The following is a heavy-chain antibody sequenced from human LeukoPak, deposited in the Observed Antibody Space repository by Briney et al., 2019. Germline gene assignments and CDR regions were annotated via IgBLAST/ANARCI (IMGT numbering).Heavy chain of an antibody. Sequence: ASVKVSCKASGYTFTGYYMHWVRQAPGQGLEWMGWINPNSGGTNYAQKFQGRVTMTRDTSISTAYMELSRLRSDDTAVYYCAKPPRMTTVTTFDYWGQGTLVTVSS. CDR1: GYTFTGYY. V-gene: IGHV1-2*02. J-gene: IGHJ4*02. CDR2: INPNSGGT. D-gene: IGHD4-17*01. CDR3: AKPPRMTTVTTFDY.